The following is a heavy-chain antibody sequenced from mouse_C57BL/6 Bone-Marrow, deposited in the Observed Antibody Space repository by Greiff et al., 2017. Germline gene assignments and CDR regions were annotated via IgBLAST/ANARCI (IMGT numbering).Heavy chain of an antibody. D-gene: IGHD1-1*01. V-gene: IGHV3-6*01. J-gene: IGHJ1*03. Sequence: EVQLQESGPGLVKPSQSLSLTCSVTGYSITSGYYWNWIRQFPGNKLEWMGYISYDGSNNYNPSLKNRISITRDTSKNQFFLKLNSVTTEDTATYYCARDGSSYHYWYFDVWGTGTTVTVSS. CDR3: ARDGSSYHYWYFDV. CDR1: GYSITSGYY. CDR2: ISYDGSN.